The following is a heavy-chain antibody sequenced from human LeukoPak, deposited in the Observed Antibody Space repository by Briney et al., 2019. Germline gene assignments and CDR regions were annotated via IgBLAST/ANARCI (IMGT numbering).Heavy chain of an antibody. J-gene: IGHJ5*02. CDR2: VYTSGST. V-gene: IGHV4-4*07. CDR1: GGSISGYY. CDR3: AKSPSGRGGYNWFDP. Sequence: SETPSLTCPAPGGSISGYYRSWIRQPAGKGLEWIGRVYTSGSTNYNPSLKSRVTMSIDTSKNQFSLNLSSVTAADTAVYYCAKSPSGRGGYNWFDPWGQGTLVTVSS. D-gene: IGHD3-16*01.